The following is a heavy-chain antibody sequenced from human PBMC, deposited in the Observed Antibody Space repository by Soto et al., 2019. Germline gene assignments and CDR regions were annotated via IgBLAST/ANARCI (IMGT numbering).Heavy chain of an antibody. Sequence: SETLSLTCTVSGGSISSYYWSWIRQPPGKGLEWIGYIYYSGSTNYNPSLKSRVTISVDTSKNQFSLKLSSVTAADTAMYYCARTAYCSSTSCYTNPLSMDVWGQGTTVTVSS. CDR3: ARTAYCSSTSCYTNPLSMDV. CDR1: GGSISSYY. CDR2: IYYSGST. J-gene: IGHJ6*02. V-gene: IGHV4-59*01. D-gene: IGHD2-2*02.